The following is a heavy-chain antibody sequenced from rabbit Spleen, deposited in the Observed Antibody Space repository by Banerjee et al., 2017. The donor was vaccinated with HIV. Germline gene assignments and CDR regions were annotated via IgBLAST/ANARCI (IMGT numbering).Heavy chain of an antibody. CDR1: GVSFSMSSY. J-gene: IGHJ6*01. CDR2: IDSGSSGFT. D-gene: IGHD1-1*01. Sequence: QSLEESGGDLVKPGASLTLTCTASGVSFSMSSYMCWVRQAPGKGLEWIACIDSGSSGFTYFATWAKGRFTCSKTSSTTVTLQMTRLTAADTATYFCARDTSSSFSSYGMDLWGQGTWSPS. CDR3: ARDTSSSFSSYGMDL. V-gene: IGHV1S40*01.